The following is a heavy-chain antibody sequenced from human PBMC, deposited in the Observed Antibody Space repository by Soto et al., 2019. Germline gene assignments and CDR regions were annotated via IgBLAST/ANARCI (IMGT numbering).Heavy chain of an antibody. Sequence: SETLALTCTVSGGSISSGGYYWSWIRQHSGTGLEWIGHISYSGSTYYNPSLKSRVTISVDTSKNQFSLKLSSVTAADTAVHYCASQNWEGYLDLWGRGTLVTVSS. J-gene: IGHJ2*01. D-gene: IGHD7-27*01. V-gene: IGHV4-30-4*01. CDR2: ISYSGST. CDR3: ASQNWEGYLDL. CDR1: GGSISSGGYY.